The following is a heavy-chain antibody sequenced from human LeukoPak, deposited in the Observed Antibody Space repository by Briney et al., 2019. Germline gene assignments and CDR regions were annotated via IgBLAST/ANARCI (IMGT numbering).Heavy chain of an antibody. Sequence: ASPKVSCKASRYTVTIYYMHCVRQAPGQRHERMALIKPIAVRTSYGKNFQGRVTMTGDTSTSTVYMELRSLRSEETAVYYCARGYYDILTGYYKRPYFDYWGQGTLVTVSS. V-gene: IGHV1-46*01. D-gene: IGHD3-9*01. CDR2: IKPIAVRT. J-gene: IGHJ4*02. CDR3: ARGYYDILTGYYKRPYFDY. CDR1: RYTVTIYY.